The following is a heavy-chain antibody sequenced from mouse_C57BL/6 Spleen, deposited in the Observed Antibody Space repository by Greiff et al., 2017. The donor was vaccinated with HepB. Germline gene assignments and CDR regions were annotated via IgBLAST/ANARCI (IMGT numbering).Heavy chain of an antibody. CDR1: GFTFSSYA. V-gene: IGHV5-9-1*02. D-gene: IGHD2-3*01. CDR3: TRRDGYSPCAY. CDR2: ISSGGDYT. Sequence: EVQLVESGEGLVKPGGSLKLSCAASGFTFSSYAMSWVRQTPEKRLEWVAYISSGGDYTYYADTVKGRFTISRDNARNTLYLQMSSLKSEDTAMYYCTRRDGYSPCAYWGQGTLVTVSA. J-gene: IGHJ3*01.